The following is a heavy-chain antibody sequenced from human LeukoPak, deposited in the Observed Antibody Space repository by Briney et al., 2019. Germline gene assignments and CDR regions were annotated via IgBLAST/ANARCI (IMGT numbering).Heavy chain of an antibody. D-gene: IGHD3-10*01. CDR2: INTSAAT. J-gene: IGHJ4*02. CDR1: GFPFISYA. V-gene: IGHV3-23*01. CDR3: AKDNAYYYADY. Sequence: GGSLRLSCASSGFPFISYAMSWVRPAPGKGLEWVSTINTSAATFYADSVKGRFTISRDNSENTLYLQMNSLRAEDTAVYYCAKDNAYYYADYWGQGTLVTVSS.